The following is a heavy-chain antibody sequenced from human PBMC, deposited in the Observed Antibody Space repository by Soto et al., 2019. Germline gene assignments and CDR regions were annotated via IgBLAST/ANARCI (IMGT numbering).Heavy chain of an antibody. J-gene: IGHJ5*02. D-gene: IGHD2-2*01. V-gene: IGHV4-59*03. CDR3: AASHCSSTSCYVSGYNWFDP. Sequence: SETLSLTCTVSGGSISSYYWSWIRQPPGKGLEWIGYIYYSGSTNYNPSLKSRVTITVDTSKNQFSLKLNSVTAADTAVYYCAASHCSSTSCYVSGYNWFDPWGQGTLVTVSS. CDR2: IYYSGST. CDR1: GGSISSYY.